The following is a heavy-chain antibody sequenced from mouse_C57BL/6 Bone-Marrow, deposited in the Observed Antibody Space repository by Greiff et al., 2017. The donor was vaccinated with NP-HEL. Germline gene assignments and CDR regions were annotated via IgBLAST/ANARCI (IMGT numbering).Heavy chain of an antibody. CDR3: ARDRITTVVDWYFDV. V-gene: IGHV5-16*01. D-gene: IGHD1-1*01. CDR1: GFTFSDYY. Sequence: DVHLVESEGGLVQPGSSMKLSCTASGFTFSDYYMAWVRQVPEKGLEWVANINYDGSSTYYLDSLKSRFIISRDNAKNILYLQMSSLKSEDTATFYCARDRITTVVDWYFDVWGTGTTVTVSS. J-gene: IGHJ1*03. CDR2: INYDGSST.